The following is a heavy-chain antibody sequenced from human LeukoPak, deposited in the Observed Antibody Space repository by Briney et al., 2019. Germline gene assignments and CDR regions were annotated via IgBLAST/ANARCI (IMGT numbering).Heavy chain of an antibody. Sequence: SQTLSLTCTVSGGSISSGDYYWSWLRQPPGTGLEWIGYIYYSGSTYYNPSLESRVTISVDTSKNQFSLKLSSVTAADTAVYYCARDTHCSSTSCPPDYWGQGTLVTVSS. CDR3: ARDTHCSSTSCPPDY. J-gene: IGHJ4*02. V-gene: IGHV4-30-4*01. CDR1: GGSISSGDYY. CDR2: IYYSGST. D-gene: IGHD2-2*01.